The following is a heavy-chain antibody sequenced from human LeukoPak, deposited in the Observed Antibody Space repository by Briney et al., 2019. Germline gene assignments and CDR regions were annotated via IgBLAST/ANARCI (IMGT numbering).Heavy chain of an antibody. V-gene: IGHV4-39*07. J-gene: IGHJ5*02. CDR2: IYYSGST. Sequence: SETLSLTCTVSGGSISSSSYYWGWIRQPPGKGLEWIGSIYYSGSTYYNPSLKSRVTISVDTSKNQFSLKLSSVTAADTAVYSCARRAGTRFDPWGQGTLVTVSS. D-gene: IGHD1-1*01. CDR1: GGSISSSSYY. CDR3: ARRAGTRFDP.